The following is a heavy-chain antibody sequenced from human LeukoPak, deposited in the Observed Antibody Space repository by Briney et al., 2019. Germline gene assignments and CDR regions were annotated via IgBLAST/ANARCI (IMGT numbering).Heavy chain of an antibody. CDR3: AKGIDIVVVPAAIQVAFRGWFKRYSGAFDI. CDR1: GFTFSSYA. D-gene: IGHD2-2*01. Sequence: GGSLRLSCAASGFTFSSYAMSWVRQAPGKGLEWVSAISGSGGSTYYADSVKGRFTISRDNSKNTLYLQMNSLRAEDTAVYYCAKGIDIVVVPAAIQVAFRGWFKRYSGAFDIWGQGTMVTVSS. CDR2: ISGSGGST. J-gene: IGHJ3*02. V-gene: IGHV3-23*01.